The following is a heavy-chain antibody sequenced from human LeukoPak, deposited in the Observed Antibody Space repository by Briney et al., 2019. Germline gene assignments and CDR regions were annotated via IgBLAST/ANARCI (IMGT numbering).Heavy chain of an antibody. J-gene: IGHJ4*02. CDR3: ARVPYGDKRVFDS. Sequence: SQTLSLTCAVSGGSISSGGVSWTWIRQPPGKGLEWIGYIYHSGNTYYNPSLTSRVTISLDRSRNQFFLNVTSVTAADTAVYFCARVPYGDKRVFDSWGQGTLVAVSS. D-gene: IGHD4-17*01. V-gene: IGHV4-30-2*01. CDR2: IYHSGNT. CDR1: GGSISSGGVS.